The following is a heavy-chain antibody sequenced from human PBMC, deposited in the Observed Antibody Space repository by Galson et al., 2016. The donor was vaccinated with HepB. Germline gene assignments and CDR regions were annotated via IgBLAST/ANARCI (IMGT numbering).Heavy chain of an antibody. D-gene: IGHD2-15*01. J-gene: IGHJ5*02. Sequence: TLSLTCVVSGARMSAGRFYWHWIRQHHGRGFEWIGYIHDSGNPHLPPSFTRRASISITRSLDQFSLTLTSVTVADTAACFCARGSLAGAATGSDWFDPWGQGGLVTVSS. V-gene: IGHV4-31*11. CDR1: GARMSAGRFY. CDR2: IHDSGNP. CDR3: ARGSLAGAATGSDWFDP.